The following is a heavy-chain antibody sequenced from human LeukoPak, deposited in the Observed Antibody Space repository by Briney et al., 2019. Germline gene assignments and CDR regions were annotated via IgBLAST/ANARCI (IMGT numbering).Heavy chain of an antibody. Sequence: ASVKVSCKASGYTFTSYDINWLRQATGQGLEWRGWMNPNSGNTGYAQKFQGRVTMTRNTSISTAYMELSSLRSEDTAVYYCASSSSGGGEFDYWGQGTLVTVSS. V-gene: IGHV1-8*01. CDR3: ASSSSGGGEFDY. D-gene: IGHD3-16*01. CDR1: GYTFTSYD. J-gene: IGHJ4*02. CDR2: MNPNSGNT.